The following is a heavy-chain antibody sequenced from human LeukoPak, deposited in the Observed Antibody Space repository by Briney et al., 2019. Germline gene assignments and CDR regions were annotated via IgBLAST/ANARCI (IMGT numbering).Heavy chain of an antibody. CDR2: ISYDGSNK. Sequence: GRSLRLSCAAPGFTFSSYAMHWVRQAPGKGLEWVAVISYDGSNKYYADSVKGRFTISRDNSKNTLYLQMNSPRAEDTAVYYCARVDYGDYLTVDYWGQGTLVTVSS. V-gene: IGHV3-30-3*01. CDR3: ARVDYGDYLTVDY. J-gene: IGHJ4*02. CDR1: GFTFSSYA. D-gene: IGHD4-17*01.